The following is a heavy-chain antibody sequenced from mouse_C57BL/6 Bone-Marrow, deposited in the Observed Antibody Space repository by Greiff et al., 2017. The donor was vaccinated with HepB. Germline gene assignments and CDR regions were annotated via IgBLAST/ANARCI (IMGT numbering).Heavy chain of an antibody. J-gene: IGHJ3*01. CDR2: IYPGSGST. D-gene: IGHD2-2*01. CDR3: ARRPRWLRRGGFAY. CDR1: GYTFTSYW. Sequence: QVQLQQPGAELVKPGASVKMSCKASGYTFTSYWITWVKQRPGQGLEWIGDIYPGSGSTNYNEKFKSKATLTVDTSSSTAYMQLSSLTSEDSAVYYCARRPRWLRRGGFAYWGQGTLVTVSA. V-gene: IGHV1-55*01.